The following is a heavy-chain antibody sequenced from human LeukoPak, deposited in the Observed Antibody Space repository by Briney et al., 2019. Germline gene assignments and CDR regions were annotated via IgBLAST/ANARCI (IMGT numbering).Heavy chain of an antibody. J-gene: IGHJ4*02. D-gene: IGHD3-3*01. CDR3: ARDFWSGYYTED. CDR2: ISGSSSGSTSII. V-gene: IGHV3-48*04. Sequence: GGSLRLSCEFSGIIFSTYAMNWVRQAPGKGVEWISYISGSSSGSTSIIHYADSVKGRFPISRDNAKNSLHLQMDSLSAEDTAVYYCARDFWSGYYTEDWGQGALVIVSS. CDR1: GIIFSTYA.